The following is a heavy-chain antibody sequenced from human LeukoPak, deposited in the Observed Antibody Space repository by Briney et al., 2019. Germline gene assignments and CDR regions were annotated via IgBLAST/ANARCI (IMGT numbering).Heavy chain of an antibody. Sequence: ASVKVSCKASGYTFTSYGISWVRKALGQGLEWMGIINPIGGSTSYAQKFQGRVTMTRDTSTSTVYMELSSLRSEDTAVYYCARDLPDIVVVPAARVSYMDVWGKGTTVTVSS. CDR3: ARDLPDIVVVPAARVSYMDV. D-gene: IGHD2-2*01. J-gene: IGHJ6*03. CDR1: GYTFTSYG. CDR2: INPIGGST. V-gene: IGHV1-46*01.